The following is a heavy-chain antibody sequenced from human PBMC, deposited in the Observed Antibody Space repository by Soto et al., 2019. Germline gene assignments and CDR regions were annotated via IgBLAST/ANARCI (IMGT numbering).Heavy chain of an antibody. Sequence: PGESLKICWKGSGYSFTSYWVSWVRQMPGKGLEWMGRIDPSDSYTNYSPSFQGHVTISADKSISTAYLQWSSLKASDTAMYYCARGVPVLYDILTGLNWFDPWGQGTLVTVSS. J-gene: IGHJ5*02. CDR3: ARGVPVLYDILTGLNWFDP. CDR2: IDPSDSYT. CDR1: GYSFTSYW. D-gene: IGHD3-9*01. V-gene: IGHV5-10-1*01.